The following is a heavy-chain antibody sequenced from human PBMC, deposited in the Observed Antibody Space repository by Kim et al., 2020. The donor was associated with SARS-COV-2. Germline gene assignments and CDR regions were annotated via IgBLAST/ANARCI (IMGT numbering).Heavy chain of an antibody. CDR3: AGPLGGNSADAFDI. Sequence: NPSLRSRVTISVDTSKNQFSLKLSSVTAADTAVYYCAGPLGGNSADAFDIWGQGTMVTVSS. J-gene: IGHJ3*02. D-gene: IGHD2-21*02. V-gene: IGHV4-34*01.